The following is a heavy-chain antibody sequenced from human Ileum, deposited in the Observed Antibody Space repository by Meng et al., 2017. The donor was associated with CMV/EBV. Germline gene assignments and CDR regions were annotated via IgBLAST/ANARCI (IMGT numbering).Heavy chain of an antibody. CDR3: ARDRTAIKFDP. D-gene: IGHD2-21*02. Sequence: GGSLRLSCAASGFIFSHYEMNWVRQAPGKGPEWISYISSSGNTIYYADSVKGRFTISRDNANNSLYLQMNGLRAEDTAVYYCARDRTAIKFDPWGQGTLVTVSS. CDR2: ISSSGNTI. V-gene: IGHV3-48*03. CDR1: GFIFSHYE. J-gene: IGHJ5*02.